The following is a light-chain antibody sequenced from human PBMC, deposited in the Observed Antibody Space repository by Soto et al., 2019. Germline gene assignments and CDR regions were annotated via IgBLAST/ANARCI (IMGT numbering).Light chain of an antibody. J-gene: IGKJ1*01. Sequence: IVMTQSPATLSVSPGERATLSCRAGQTIYSNVAWYQQRPGQAPRLLIYRASTRATGVPARFSGSGSGTEFTLTISSLQPDDFATYYCQQYNSYSTFGQGAKGDIK. V-gene: IGKV3-15*01. CDR1: QTIYSN. CDR3: QQYNSYST. CDR2: RAS.